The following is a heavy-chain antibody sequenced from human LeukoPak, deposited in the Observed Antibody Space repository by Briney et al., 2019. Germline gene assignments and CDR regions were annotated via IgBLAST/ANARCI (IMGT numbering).Heavy chain of an antibody. CDR1: GASFSGYY. D-gene: IGHD4/OR15-4a*01. Sequence: SETLSLTCAVYGASFSGYYCSWIRQPPGKWLEWIGVINHSGSTNYNPYLKSRVTISVDTSKNQFSLKLSSVTAADTAVYYCARARSPANTETLKRKYYYYYGMDVWGQGTTVTVSS. CDR2: INHSGST. J-gene: IGHJ6*02. V-gene: IGHV4-34*01. CDR3: ARARSPANTETLKRKYYYYYGMDV.